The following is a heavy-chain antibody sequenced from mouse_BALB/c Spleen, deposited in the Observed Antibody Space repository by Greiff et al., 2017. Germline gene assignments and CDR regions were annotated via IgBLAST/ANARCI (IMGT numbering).Heavy chain of an antibody. J-gene: IGHJ4*01. CDR2: IDPANGNT. V-gene: IGHV14-3*02. CDR1: GFNIKDTY. Sequence: VQLQKSGAELVKPGASVKLSCTASGFNIKDTYMHWVKQRPEQGLEWIGRIDPANGNTKYDPKFQGKATITADTSSNTAYLQLSSLTSEDTAVYYCAYGNYYYAMDYWGQGTSVTVSS. D-gene: IGHD2-1*01. CDR3: AYGNYYYAMDY.